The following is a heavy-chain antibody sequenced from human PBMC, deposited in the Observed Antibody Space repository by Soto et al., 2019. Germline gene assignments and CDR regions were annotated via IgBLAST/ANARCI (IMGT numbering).Heavy chain of an antibody. V-gene: IGHV6-1*01. CDR2: TYYRSKWYN. J-gene: IGHJ6*02. CDR3: AGERYDFWSGYPKGGSYYYYGMDV. D-gene: IGHD3-3*01. CDR1: GDSVSSNSAA. Sequence: SQTLSLTCAITGDSVSSNSAAWNWIRQSPSRGLEWLGRTYYRSKWYNDYAVSVKSRITINPDTSKNQFSLQLNSVTPEDTAVYYCAGERYDFWSGYPKGGSYYYYGMDVWGQGTTVTVSS.